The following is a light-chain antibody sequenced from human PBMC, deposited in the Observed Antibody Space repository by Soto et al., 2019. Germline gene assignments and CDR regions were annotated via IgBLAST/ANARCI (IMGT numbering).Light chain of an antibody. J-gene: IGKJ2*01. CDR2: KAS. CDR3: QQYNSGMYT. CDR1: QSISSW. Sequence: DIQMTQSPSTLSASVGDRVTITCRASQSISSWLAWYQQKPGKAPKLLIYKASSLASGIPSRFSGSGSGTEFTLTISSLQPDDFATYYCQQYNSGMYTFGQGTKLEIK. V-gene: IGKV1-5*03.